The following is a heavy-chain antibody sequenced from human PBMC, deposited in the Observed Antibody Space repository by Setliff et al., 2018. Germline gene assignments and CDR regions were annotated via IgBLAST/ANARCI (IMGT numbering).Heavy chain of an antibody. CDR3: ARDVFPYHYEGAFDI. CDR1: GYIFTDYY. J-gene: IGHJ3*02. CDR2: INPSSGRT. V-gene: IGHV1-46*01. Sequence: ASVKVSCKASGYIFTDYYMHWVRQAPGLGLEWMGTINPSSGRTSYAQKFQGRVTMTRDTSTSTVYMGMSSLRSEDTAVYYCARDVFPYHYEGAFDIWGQGTMVTVSS. D-gene: IGHD3-22*01.